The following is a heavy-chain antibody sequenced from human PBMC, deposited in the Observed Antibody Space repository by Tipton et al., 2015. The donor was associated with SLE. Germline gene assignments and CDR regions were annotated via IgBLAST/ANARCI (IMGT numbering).Heavy chain of an antibody. CDR1: GGSISTGGYY. J-gene: IGHJ4*02. CDR2: VYYSGST. Sequence: LRLSCTVSGGSISTGGYYWSWIRQHPGKGLEWIGYVYYSGSTNYNPSLKSRLSMSVDTSKNHFSLRLTSVTAADTAVYYCVRGYGTSFDYWDQGTLVTVSS. V-gene: IGHV4-31*02. D-gene: IGHD2-15*01. CDR3: VRGYGTSFDY.